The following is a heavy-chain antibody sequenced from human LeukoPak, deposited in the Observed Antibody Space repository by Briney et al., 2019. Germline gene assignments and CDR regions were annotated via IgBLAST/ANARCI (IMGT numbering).Heavy chain of an antibody. CDR2: VSFRIDTT. CDR3: AKDNEGYYMDV. CDR1: GFTFSSYS. J-gene: IGHJ6*03. Sequence: PGGSLRLSCAASGFTFSSYSMNWVRQAPGKGLEWVSAVSFRIDTTYYADSVKGRFTISRDNSKSTLYLQMDSLRVEDTALYYCAKDNEGYYMDVWGKGTTVTVSS. D-gene: IGHD1-1*01. V-gene: IGHV3-23*01.